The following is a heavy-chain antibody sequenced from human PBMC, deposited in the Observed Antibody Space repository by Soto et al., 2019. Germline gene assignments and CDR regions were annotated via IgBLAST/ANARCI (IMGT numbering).Heavy chain of an antibody. Sequence: SVKVSCTASGGTFSSYAISWVRQAPGQGLEWMGGIIPIFGTANYAQKFQGRVTITADESTSTAYMELSSLRSEDTAVYYCARRRDGYNSNYFDYWGQGTLVTVSS. CDR1: GGTFSSYA. CDR2: IIPIFGTA. D-gene: IGHD5-12*01. V-gene: IGHV1-69*13. J-gene: IGHJ4*02. CDR3: ARRRDGYNSNYFDY.